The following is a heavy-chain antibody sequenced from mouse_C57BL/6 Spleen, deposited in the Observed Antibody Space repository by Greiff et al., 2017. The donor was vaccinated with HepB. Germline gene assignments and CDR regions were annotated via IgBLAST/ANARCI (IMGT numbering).Heavy chain of an antibody. CDR1: GYTFTSYW. V-gene: IGHV1-5*01. D-gene: IGHD1-1*02. Sequence: EVQLQESGTVLARPGASVKMSCKTSGYTFTSYWMHWVKQRPGQGLEWIGAIYPGNSDTSYNQKFKGKAKLTAVTSDSTAYMELSSLTNEDSAVQNCKRHMGLSEYGMDYRGQGTTVT. CDR3: KRHMGLSEYGMDY. J-gene: IGHJ4*01. CDR2: IYPGNSDT.